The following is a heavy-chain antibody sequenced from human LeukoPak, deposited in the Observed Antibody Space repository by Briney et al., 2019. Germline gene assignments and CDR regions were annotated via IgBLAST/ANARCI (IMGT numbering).Heavy chain of an antibody. CDR3: ARGRDIVVVPAAPLGYYYGMDV. CDR2: INHSGST. Sequence: TSETLSLTCAVYGVSFSGYYWSWIRQPPGKGLEWIGEINHSGSTNYNPSLKSRVTISVDTSKNQFSLKLSSVTAADTAVYYCARGRDIVVVPAAPLGYYYGMDVWGQGTTVTVSS. CDR1: GVSFSGYY. V-gene: IGHV4-34*01. D-gene: IGHD2-2*01. J-gene: IGHJ6*02.